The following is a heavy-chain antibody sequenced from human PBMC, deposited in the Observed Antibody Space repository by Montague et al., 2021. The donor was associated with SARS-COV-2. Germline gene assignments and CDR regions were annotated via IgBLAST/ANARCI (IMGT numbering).Heavy chain of an antibody. Sequence: SETLSLTCTVSGGSNSRYYWSWIRQPPGKGLEWIGYVSDSGSDYNPSLKSRVSISVDTSKQLLSLSLSSVTAADTAIYYCARHRKDYDILTGYSTSFYYDMDVWGQGTTVTVS. CDR2: VSDSGS. CDR3: ARHRKDYDILTGYSTSFYYDMDV. V-gene: IGHV4-59*08. CDR1: GGSNSRYY. D-gene: IGHD3-9*01. J-gene: IGHJ6*02.